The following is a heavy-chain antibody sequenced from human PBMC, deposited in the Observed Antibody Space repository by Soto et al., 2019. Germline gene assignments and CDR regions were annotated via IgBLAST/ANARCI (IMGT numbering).Heavy chain of an antibody. CDR3: ARGNLVATIYRSLTWFDS. Sequence: GGSLRLSCAASGFTFSSYWMHWVRQAPGKGLVWVSRINSDGSSTSYADSVKGRFTISRDNAKNTLYLQMNSLRAEDTAVYYCARGNLVATIYRSLTWFDSRGQGTPVTVSS. CDR1: GFTFSSYW. CDR2: INSDGSST. D-gene: IGHD5-12*01. V-gene: IGHV3-74*01. J-gene: IGHJ5*01.